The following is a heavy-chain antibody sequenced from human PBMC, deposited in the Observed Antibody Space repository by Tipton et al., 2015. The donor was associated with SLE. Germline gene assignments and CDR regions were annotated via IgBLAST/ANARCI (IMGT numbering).Heavy chain of an antibody. J-gene: IGHJ4*02. Sequence: TLSLTCAVSGYSISSGYYWGWIRQPPGKGLEWIGSIYHSGSTYYNPSLKSRVTISVDTSKNQFSLKLSSVTAADTAVYYCARVRCSGGSCYVDYWGQGTLVTVSS. CDR3: ARVRCSGGSCYVDY. CDR2: IYHSGST. D-gene: IGHD2-15*01. CDR1: GYSISSGYY. V-gene: IGHV4-38-2*01.